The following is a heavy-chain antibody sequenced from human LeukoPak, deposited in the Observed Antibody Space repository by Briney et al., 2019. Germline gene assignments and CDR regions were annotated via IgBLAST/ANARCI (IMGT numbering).Heavy chain of an antibody. CDR1: GGSISSYY. J-gene: IGHJ5*02. V-gene: IGHV4-59*01. CDR2: IYYSGST. CDR3: ARHGTTGTNLNWFDP. D-gene: IGHD1-1*01. Sequence: PSETLSLTCTVSGGSISSYYWSWIRQPPGKGLEWIGYIYYSGSTNYNPSLKSQVSISIDTSKSQFSLKVSSVTAADTAVYYCARHGTTGTNLNWFDPWGQGTLVTVSS.